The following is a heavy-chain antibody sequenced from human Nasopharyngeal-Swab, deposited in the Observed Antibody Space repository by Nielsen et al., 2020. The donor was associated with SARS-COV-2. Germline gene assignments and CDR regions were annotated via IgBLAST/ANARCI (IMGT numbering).Heavy chain of an antibody. J-gene: IGHJ3*02. D-gene: IGHD5-18*01. CDR1: GFTFSTYW. CDR3: ARETRTWIQLWSHAFDI. CDR2: IKQDGSEK. Sequence: GESLKISCAASGFTFSTYWMSWVRQAPGKGLEWVANIKQDGSEKYYVDSVKGRFTISRDNAKNSLDLQMNSLRAEDTAVYYCARETRTWIQLWSHAFDIWGQGTMVTVSS. V-gene: IGHV3-7*01.